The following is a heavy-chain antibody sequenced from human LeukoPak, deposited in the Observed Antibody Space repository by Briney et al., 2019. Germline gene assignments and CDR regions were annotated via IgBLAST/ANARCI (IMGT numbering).Heavy chain of an antibody. CDR1: GFTFDDYA. J-gene: IGHJ4*02. D-gene: IGHD6-19*01. CDR3: AKGPPTGYSSGWYFDY. Sequence: PGGSLRLSCAASGFTFDDYAMHWVRQAPGKGLEWVSGISWNSGSIGYADSVKGRFTTSRDNAKNSLYLQMNSLRAEDTALYYCAKGPPTGYSSGWYFDYWGQGTLVTVSS. V-gene: IGHV3-9*01. CDR2: ISWNSGSI.